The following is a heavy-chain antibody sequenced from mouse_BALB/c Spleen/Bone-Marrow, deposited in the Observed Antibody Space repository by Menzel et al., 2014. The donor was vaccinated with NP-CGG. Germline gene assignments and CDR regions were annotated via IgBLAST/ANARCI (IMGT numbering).Heavy chain of an antibody. V-gene: IGHV1S126*01. CDR2: IDPSDSET. J-gene: IGHJ3*01. Sequence: QVQLKESGPQLVRPGASVKISCKASGYSFTSYWMHWVKQRPGQGLEWIGMIDPSDSETRLNQMFKDKATLTVDKSSSTAYMQLSSPTSEDPAVYYCASYGSSPAWFAYWGQGTLVTVSA. D-gene: IGHD1-1*01. CDR3: ASYGSSPAWFAY. CDR1: GYSFTSYW.